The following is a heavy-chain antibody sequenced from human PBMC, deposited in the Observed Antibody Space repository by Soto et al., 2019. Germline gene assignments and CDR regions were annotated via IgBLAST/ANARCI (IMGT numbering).Heavy chain of an antibody. CDR3: ARGVTNRYGSAFDI. D-gene: IGHD2-21*02. V-gene: IGHV3-74*01. J-gene: IGHJ3*02. CDR1: GFTFSSYW. CDR2: INSDGSST. Sequence: GGSLRLSCAASGFTFSSYWMHWVRQAPGKGLVWVSRINSDGSSTSYADSVKGRFTISRNNAKNTLYLQMNSLRAEDTAVYYCARGVTNRYGSAFDIWGQGTMVTVSS.